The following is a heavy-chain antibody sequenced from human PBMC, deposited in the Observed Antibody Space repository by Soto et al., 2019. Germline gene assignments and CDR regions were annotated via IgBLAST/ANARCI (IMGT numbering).Heavy chain of an antibody. J-gene: IGHJ5*02. CDR1: GGSFSGYY. Sequence: QVQLQQWGAGLLKPSETLSLTCAVYGGSFSGYYWSWIRQPPGKGLEWIGEINHSGSTNYNPSLKIRVTISVDTSKNQFSLKLSSVTAADTAVYYCAREGGRYFDWLFAPPNWFDPWGQGTLVTVSS. CDR2: INHSGST. CDR3: AREGGRYFDWLFAPPNWFDP. V-gene: IGHV4-34*01. D-gene: IGHD3-9*01.